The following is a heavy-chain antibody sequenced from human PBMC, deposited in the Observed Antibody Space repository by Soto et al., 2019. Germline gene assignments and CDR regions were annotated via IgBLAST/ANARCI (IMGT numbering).Heavy chain of an antibody. CDR2: INTANGNT. D-gene: IGHD1-1*01. V-gene: IGHV1-3*04. CDR3: ARRYKSAGWFDP. CDR1: GYSFNIYA. J-gene: IGHJ5*02. Sequence: QVQLVQSGAEVNKPGASVRVSCQASGYSFNIYAIHWVRQAPGQGLEWMGWINTANGNTEYSQKFQGRVTFTRDTSATTAYMDLSSLRSEDTATYYCARRYKSAGWFDPWGQGTLVTVSS.